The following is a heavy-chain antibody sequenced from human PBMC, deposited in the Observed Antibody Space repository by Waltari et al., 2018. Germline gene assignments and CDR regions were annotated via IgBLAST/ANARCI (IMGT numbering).Heavy chain of an antibody. CDR2: INHNNGAT. J-gene: IGHJ4*02. CDR3: ARDRWGESHGYGY. V-gene: IGHV1-2*02. CDR1: GHTVTVYY. D-gene: IGHD7-27*01. Sequence: QVQLVQYGVEVKNAGGSVRITCKGSGHTVTVYYLHWIRQATGQGPEWMGWINHNNGATHYAQKFQGRVTMTRDTSINTAYLEVTSDDTAVYFCARDRWGESHGYGYWGRGTLVTVSS.